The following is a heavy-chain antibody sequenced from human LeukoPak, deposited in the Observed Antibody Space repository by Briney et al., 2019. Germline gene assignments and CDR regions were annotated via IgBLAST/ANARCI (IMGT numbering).Heavy chain of an antibody. D-gene: IGHD3-10*01. CDR1: GYSSSSGYY. J-gene: IGHJ5*02. CDR2: IYHSGST. V-gene: IGHV4-38-2*02. CDR3: ARDGVYYYGSGSYYNLNWFDP. Sequence: SETLSLTCAVSGYSSSSGYYWGWIRRPPGKGLEGIGSIYHSGSTYYNPSLKSRVTISVDTSKNQFSLKLSSVTAADTAVYYCARDGVYYYGSGSYYNLNWFDPWGQGTLVTVSS.